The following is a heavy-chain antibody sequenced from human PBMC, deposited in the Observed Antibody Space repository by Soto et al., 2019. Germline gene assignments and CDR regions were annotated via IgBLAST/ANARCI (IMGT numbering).Heavy chain of an antibody. CDR3: AKKRLGGYDFSDY. CDR2: ISYDGSNK. Sequence: QVQLVESGGGGVQPGRSLRLSCAASGFTFSSYGMHWVRLAPGKGLEWVAVISYDGSNKYYADSVKGRFTISRDNSKNTLYLQMNSLRAEDTAVYYCAKKRLGGYDFSDYWGQGTLVTVSS. J-gene: IGHJ4*02. D-gene: IGHD5-12*01. V-gene: IGHV3-30*18. CDR1: GFTFSSYG.